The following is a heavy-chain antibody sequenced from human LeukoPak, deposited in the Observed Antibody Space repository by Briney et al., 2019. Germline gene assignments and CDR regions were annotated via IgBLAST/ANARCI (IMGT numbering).Heavy chain of an antibody. D-gene: IGHD1-26*01. CDR3: AREGVWELPNWFDP. J-gene: IGHJ5*02. V-gene: IGHV1-69*05. CDR2: IIPIFGTA. Sequence: ASVKVSCKASGGTFSSYAISWVRQAPGQGLECMGRIIPIFGTAYYAQKFQGRVTITTDESTSTAYMELSSLRSEDTAVYYCAREGVWELPNWFDPWGQGTLVTVSS. CDR1: GGTFSSYA.